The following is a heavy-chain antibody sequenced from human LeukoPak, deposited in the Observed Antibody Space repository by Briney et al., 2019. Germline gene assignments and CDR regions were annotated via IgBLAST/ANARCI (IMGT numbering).Heavy chain of an antibody. V-gene: IGHV4-38-2*02. CDR2: IYHSGST. Sequence: SETLSLTCTVSGSSITTAFYWGWIRQPPGKGLEWIGSIYHSGSTSYNPSLKSRVTISVHTSKNQFSLKLSSVTAADTAVYYCTRVVTSGSYTLDDWGHGTLVTVSS. CDR3: TRVVTSGSYTLDD. D-gene: IGHD3-3*01. J-gene: IGHJ4*01. CDR1: GSSITTAFY.